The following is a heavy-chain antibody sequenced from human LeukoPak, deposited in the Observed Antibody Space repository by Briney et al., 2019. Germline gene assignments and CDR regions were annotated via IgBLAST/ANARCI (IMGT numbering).Heavy chain of an antibody. CDR3: AIHITMIVVVPYFDY. D-gene: IGHD3-22*01. V-gene: IGHV3-11*04. CDR1: GLTFVDYY. Sequence: PGGSLRLSCAASGLTFVDYYMTGLRQAPGKGLEWVAYISSSGSTIYSADAVKGRFTVSRDNAKNSLFLHMNSLRAKDTAIYSCAIHITMIVVVPYFDYWGQGTLVTVSS. J-gene: IGHJ4*02. CDR2: ISSSGSTI.